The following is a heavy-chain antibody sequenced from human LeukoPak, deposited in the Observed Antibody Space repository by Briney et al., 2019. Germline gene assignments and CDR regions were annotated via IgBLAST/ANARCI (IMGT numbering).Heavy chain of an antibody. V-gene: IGHV4-39*01. Sequence: PSETLSLTCTVSGGSISSGGYYWGWIRQPPGKGLEWIGSIYYSGSTYYNPSLKSRVTISVDTSKNQFSLKLSSVTAADTAVYYCARHSPQVYGDPRGWFDPWGQGTLVTVSS. J-gene: IGHJ5*02. CDR1: GGSISSGGYY. CDR2: IYYSGST. CDR3: ARHSPQVYGDPRGWFDP. D-gene: IGHD4-17*01.